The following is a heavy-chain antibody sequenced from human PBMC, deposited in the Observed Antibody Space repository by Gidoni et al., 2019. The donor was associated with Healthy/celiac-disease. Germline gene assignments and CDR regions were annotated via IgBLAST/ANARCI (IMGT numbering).Heavy chain of an antibody. CDR2: ISYDGSNK. CDR1: GVTFRSYG. D-gene: IGHD2-21*02. Sequence: QVQLVESGGGVVQSWRSLRLSCAASGVTFRSYGMHWVRQAPGKGLEWVAVISYDGSNKYYADSVKGRFTISRDNSKNTLSLQMNSLRAEDTAVYYCANGDCYPRWRPCVDYWGQGTLVTVSS. J-gene: IGHJ4*02. V-gene: IGHV3-30*18. CDR3: ANGDCYPRWRPCVDY.